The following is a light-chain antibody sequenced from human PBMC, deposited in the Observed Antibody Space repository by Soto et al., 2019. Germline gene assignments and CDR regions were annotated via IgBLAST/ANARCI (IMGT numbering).Light chain of an antibody. V-gene: IGLV2-23*01. CDR2: DGS. Sequence: QSALTRPASVSGSPGQSITISCTGTSSDVGSHNLVSWYRQYPGKAPKLMIYDGSERPSGVSNRFSASKSGNTASLTISGLQAEDEADYYCWSYAGADTWVFGGGTKVTVL. J-gene: IGLJ3*02. CDR1: SSDVGSHNL. CDR3: WSYAGADTWV.